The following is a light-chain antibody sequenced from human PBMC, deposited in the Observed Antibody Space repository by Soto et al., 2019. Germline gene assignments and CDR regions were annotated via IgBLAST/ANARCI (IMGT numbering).Light chain of an antibody. V-gene: IGKV2-30*01. Sequence: VVVTPSPLSLPVTLGQPSSISCRSSQSLVYSDGNTYLNWFQQRPGQSPRRLIYKVSNRDSGVPDRFSGSGSGTDFTLKISRVEAEDVGVYYCMQGTHWPPITFGQGTRLEIK. CDR2: KVS. CDR1: QSLVYSDGNTY. J-gene: IGKJ5*01. CDR3: MQGTHWPPIT.